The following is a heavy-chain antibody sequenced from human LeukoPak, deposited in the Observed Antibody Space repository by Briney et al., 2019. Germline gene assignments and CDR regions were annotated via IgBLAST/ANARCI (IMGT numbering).Heavy chain of an antibody. Sequence: GGSLRLSCAASGFIFSSYAMHWVRQAPGKGLEWVAVISYDGSNKYYADSVKGRFTISRDNSKNTLYLQMNSLRAEDTAVYYCARAPRIAVADYWGQGTLVTVSS. V-gene: IGHV3-30-3*01. J-gene: IGHJ4*02. CDR3: ARAPRIAVADY. D-gene: IGHD6-19*01. CDR1: GFIFSSYA. CDR2: ISYDGSNK.